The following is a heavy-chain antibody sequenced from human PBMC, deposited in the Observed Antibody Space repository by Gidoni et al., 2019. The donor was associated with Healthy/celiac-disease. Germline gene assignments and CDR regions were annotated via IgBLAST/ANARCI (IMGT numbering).Heavy chain of an antibody. CDR2: IWYDGSNK. J-gene: IGHJ3*02. CDR3: ARGTYYDSSDDAFDI. CDR1: GFTFSSYG. D-gene: IGHD3-22*01. Sequence: QVQLVESGGGVVQPGRSLRLSCAASGFTFSSYGMHWVRQAPGKGLEWVAVIWYDGSNKYYADPVKGRFTISRDNSKNTLYLQMNSLRAEDTAVYYCARGTYYDSSDDAFDICGQGTMVTVSS. V-gene: IGHV3-33*01.